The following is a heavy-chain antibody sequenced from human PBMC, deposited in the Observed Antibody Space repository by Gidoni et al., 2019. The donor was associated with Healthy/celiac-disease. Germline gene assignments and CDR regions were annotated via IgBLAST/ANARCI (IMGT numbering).Heavy chain of an antibody. CDR1: GFTFSSYG. CDR3: AKEHYDIFAFYYYYGMDV. CDR2: ISYDGSNK. D-gene: IGHD3-9*01. J-gene: IGHJ6*02. Sequence: QVQLVESGGGVVQPGRSLRLSCAASGFTFSSYGMHGVRQAPGKGLEWVAVISYDGSNKYYADSVKGRFTISRDNSKNTLYLQMNSLRAEDTAVYYCAKEHYDIFAFYYYYGMDVWGQGTTVTVSS. V-gene: IGHV3-30*18.